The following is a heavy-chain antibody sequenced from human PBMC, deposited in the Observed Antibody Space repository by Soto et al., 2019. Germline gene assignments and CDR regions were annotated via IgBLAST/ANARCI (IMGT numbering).Heavy chain of an antibody. Sequence: QVQLVQSGAEVKKPGASVKVSCKASGYTFTGYYMHWVRQAPGQGLEWMGWISAYNGNTNYAQKLQGRVTMTTDTSTSTAYMELRSLRSDDTAVYYCARDRAMVRGVIGIDYWGQGTLVTVSS. D-gene: IGHD3-10*01. CDR1: GYTFTGYY. CDR3: ARDRAMVRGVIGIDY. J-gene: IGHJ4*02. CDR2: ISAYNGNT. V-gene: IGHV1-18*04.